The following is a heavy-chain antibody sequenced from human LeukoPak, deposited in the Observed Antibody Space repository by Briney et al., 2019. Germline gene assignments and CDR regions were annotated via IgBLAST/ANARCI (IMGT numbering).Heavy chain of an antibody. CDR2: ISGSGGST. D-gene: IGHD6-13*01. J-gene: IGHJ6*03. Sequence: PGGPLSPPVASPGSTSSSFGMTWARQAPGKGLEWVSAISGSGGSTYYAGSVKGRFTISKDNSKNTLYLQMNSLRAEDTAVYYCANNFRRDSGWYPYYYLDVWGEGTTVTISS. V-gene: IGHV3-23*01. CDR3: ANNFRRDSGWYPYYYLDV. CDR1: GSTSSSFG.